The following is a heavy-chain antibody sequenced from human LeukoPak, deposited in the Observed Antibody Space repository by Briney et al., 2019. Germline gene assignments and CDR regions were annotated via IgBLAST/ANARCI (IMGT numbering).Heavy chain of an antibody. D-gene: IGHD2-2*01. CDR1: GYTFTVNY. CDR2: MNPNSGVT. J-gene: IGHJ4*02. CDR3: TRGAGTSWFDY. Sequence: ASVTVSCTPSGYTFTVNYLHWVRHAPGQGLEWVGWMNPNSGVTVYAQNFQGRVTMTRATSISTAYMELSSLTSDDTAVYYCTRGAGTSWFDYWGQGSLVTVSS. V-gene: IGHV1-2*02.